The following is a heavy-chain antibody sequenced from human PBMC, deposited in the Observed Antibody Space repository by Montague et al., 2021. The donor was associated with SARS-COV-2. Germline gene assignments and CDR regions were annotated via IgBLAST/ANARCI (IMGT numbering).Heavy chain of an antibody. CDR3: ARARRGGGSGSYFDILVDWFDP. V-gene: IGHV4-31*03. CDR1: GGSISSGGYH. J-gene: IGHJ5*02. Sequence: TLSLTCTVSGGSISSGGYHWSWIRQHPGKGLEWIGYIYYSGSTYYNPSLKSRVTISVDTSKNQFSLKLSSVTAADTAVYYCARARRGGGSGSYFDILVDWFDPWGQGTLVTVSS. CDR2: IYYSGST. D-gene: IGHD3-10*01.